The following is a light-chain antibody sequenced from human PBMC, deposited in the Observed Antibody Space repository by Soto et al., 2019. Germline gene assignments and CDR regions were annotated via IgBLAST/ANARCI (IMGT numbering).Light chain of an antibody. CDR1: QGISSY. J-gene: IGKJ3*01. CDR3: QQLNSYPRVT. Sequence: DIQLTQSPSFLSASVGDRVTITCRASQGISSYLAWYQQKPGKAPKLLIYAASTLQSGVPSRFSGSGSGTEFTLTSSSLQLEDFATYYCQQLNSYPRVTFGPGTKVDIK. CDR2: AAS. V-gene: IGKV1-9*01.